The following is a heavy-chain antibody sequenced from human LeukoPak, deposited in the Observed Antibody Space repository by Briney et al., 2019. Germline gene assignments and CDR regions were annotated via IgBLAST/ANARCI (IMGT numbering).Heavy chain of an antibody. Sequence: SETLSLTCTVSGGSISTYYWSWIRQPPGKGLEWIGFIYYSGSTSYNSSLKTRVTLSIDTSKNQFSLKLRSVTAADTAVYYCARDIEAVGATLYFDYWGRGTLVTVSS. CDR3: ARDIEAVGATLYFDY. V-gene: IGHV4-59*01. CDR2: IYYSGST. D-gene: IGHD1-26*01. CDR1: GGSISTYY. J-gene: IGHJ4*01.